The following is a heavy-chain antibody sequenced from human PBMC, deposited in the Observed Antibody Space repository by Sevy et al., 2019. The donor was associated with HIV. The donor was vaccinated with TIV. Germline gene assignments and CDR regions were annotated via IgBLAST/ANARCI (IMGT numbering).Heavy chain of an antibody. CDR3: XXXSSGLS. D-gene: IGHD6-19*01. V-gene: IGHV3-21*01. CDR1: GFPLRKYS. Sequence: GGSLRLSCAASGFPLRKYSMNWVRQAPGKGLEWVSLISRNSTYIYYSDSVKGRFTISRDNAENSLFLQMNSLRAEDXXXXXXXXXSSGLSWGQRTLVTVSS. J-gene: IGHJ4*02. CDR2: ISRNSTYI.